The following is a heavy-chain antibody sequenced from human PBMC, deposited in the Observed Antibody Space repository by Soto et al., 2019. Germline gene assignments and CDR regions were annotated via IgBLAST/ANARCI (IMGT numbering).Heavy chain of an antibody. CDR3: ARGMTTVTTLDY. Sequence: LETLSLTCAVSGASIISSNWLSWVRQPPGKGLEWIGEMYASGSTSYNPSLKSRLTISVDKSKNQLSLNLDSVTAADTAVYYCARGMTTVTTLDYWGQGTLVTVSS. CDR1: GASIISSNW. CDR2: MYASGST. D-gene: IGHD4-4*01. J-gene: IGHJ4*02. V-gene: IGHV4-4*02.